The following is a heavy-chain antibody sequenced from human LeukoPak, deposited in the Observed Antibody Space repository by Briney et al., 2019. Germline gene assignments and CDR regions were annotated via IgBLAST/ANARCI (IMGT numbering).Heavy chain of an antibody. CDR2: IIPIFGTA. V-gene: IGHV1-69*01. Sequence: ASVKVSCKASGGTFSSYAISWVRQAPGQGLEWMGGIIPIFGTANYAQKFQGRVTITADEPTRTAYKELTYVRSDDTAVYYCTIIPNVILFTHYFEYWGQGTLVTVSS. D-gene: IGHD2-21*01. CDR3: TIIPNVILFTHYFEY. CDR1: GGTFSSYA. J-gene: IGHJ4*02.